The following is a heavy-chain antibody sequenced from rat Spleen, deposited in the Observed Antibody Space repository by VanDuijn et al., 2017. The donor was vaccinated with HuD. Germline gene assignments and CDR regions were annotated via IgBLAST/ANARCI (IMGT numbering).Heavy chain of an antibody. CDR1: GFTFNNYW. Sequence: EVQLVESGGGLVQPGRSLKLSCVASGFTFNNYWMTWVRQAPTKGLEWVATISPSGGSTYYRDSVKGRFTISRDNAKSTLYLQMNSLRSEDTATYYCTRGYDGTYYYVNWFAYWGQGTLVTVSS. V-gene: IGHV5-31*01. D-gene: IGHD1-12*02. CDR2: ISPSGGST. CDR3: TRGYDGTYYYVNWFAY. J-gene: IGHJ3*01.